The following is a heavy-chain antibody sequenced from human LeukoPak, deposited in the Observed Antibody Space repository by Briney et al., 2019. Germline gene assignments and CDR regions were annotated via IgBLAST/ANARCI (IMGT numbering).Heavy chain of an antibody. CDR2: INHSGST. J-gene: IGHJ6*03. Sequence: SETLSLTCAVYGGSFSGYYWSWIRQPPGKGLEWIGEINHSGSTNYNPSLKSRVTISVDMSKNQFSLKLSSVTAADTAVYFCARDAPGGGNYYYHYYYMDVWGKGTTVTVSS. D-gene: IGHD4-23*01. V-gene: IGHV4-34*01. CDR1: GGSFSGYY. CDR3: ARDAPGGGNYYYHYYYMDV.